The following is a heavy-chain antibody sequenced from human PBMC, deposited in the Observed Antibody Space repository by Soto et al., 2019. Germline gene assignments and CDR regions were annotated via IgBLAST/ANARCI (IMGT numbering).Heavy chain of an antibody. CDR3: VKDVGDADAFDL. CDR2: ISSSGDKT. V-gene: IGHV3-23*01. CDR1: GFIFRKYA. Sequence: EVQLLESGGGLVQPGGSLRLSCAASGFIFRKYAMNWVRQAPGKGLQWVTGISSSGDKTFYADSVKGRSTISRDNSKSTLYLQMNSLRVDDTAVYYCVKDVGDADAFDLWGQGTMVTV. J-gene: IGHJ3*01.